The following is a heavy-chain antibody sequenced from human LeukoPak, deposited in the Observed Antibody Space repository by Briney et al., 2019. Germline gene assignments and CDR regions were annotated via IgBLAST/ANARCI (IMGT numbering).Heavy chain of an antibody. CDR3: ARGTHDGIAAAGDY. V-gene: IGHV3-48*04. J-gene: IGHJ4*02. D-gene: IGHD6-13*01. CDR1: GFTFSSYS. CDR2: ISSSSSTI. Sequence: GGSLRLSCAASGFTFSSYSMNWVRQAPGKGLEWVSYISSSSSTIYYADSVKGRFTISRDNAKNSLYLQMNSLRAEDTAVYYCARGTHDGIAAAGDYWGQGTLVTVSS.